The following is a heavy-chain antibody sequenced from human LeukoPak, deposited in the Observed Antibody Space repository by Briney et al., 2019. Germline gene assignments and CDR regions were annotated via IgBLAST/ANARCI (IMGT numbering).Heavy chain of an antibody. CDR2: IYSGGTT. V-gene: IGHV3-66*01. CDR1: GFIVSSNY. J-gene: IGHJ4*02. Sequence: GGSLRLSCTASGFIVSSNYMSWVRQAPGKGLEWVSVIYSGGTTYYADSVKGRFTISRDNRKNTLYLQMNSLRAEDTAVYYCARTRTYSYDSSGHYYPTHFDYWGQGTLVTVSS. D-gene: IGHD3-22*01. CDR3: ARTRTYSYDSSGHYYPTHFDY.